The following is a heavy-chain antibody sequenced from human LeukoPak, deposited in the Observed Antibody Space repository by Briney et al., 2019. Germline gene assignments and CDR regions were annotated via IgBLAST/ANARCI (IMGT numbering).Heavy chain of an antibody. CDR1: GFTFRSYG. CDR2: IWYDGSNK. CDR3: ARREDIVVVPAAMGGGFDY. D-gene: IGHD2-2*01. Sequence: GRSLRLSCAASGFTFRSYGMHWVRQAPGKGLEWVAVIWYDGSNKYYAASVKGRFTISRDNSKNTLYLQMNSLRAEDTAVYYCARREDIVVVPAAMGGGFDYWGQGTLVTVSS. J-gene: IGHJ4*02. V-gene: IGHV3-33*01.